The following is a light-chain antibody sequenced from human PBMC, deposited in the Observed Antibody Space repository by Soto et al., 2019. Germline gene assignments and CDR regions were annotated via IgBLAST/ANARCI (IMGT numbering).Light chain of an antibody. V-gene: IGLV2-14*01. J-gene: IGLJ1*01. Sequence: QSVLTQPASVSGSPGQSITISCTGTSSDVGAYNYDSWYQQYPGEAPKVIIYDVSHRPAGVSNRFSGSKSGNTASLTIFGLQTQDEADYYCSSYTSATTYVFGTGTKLTVL. CDR3: SSYTSATTYV. CDR1: SSDVGAYNY. CDR2: DVS.